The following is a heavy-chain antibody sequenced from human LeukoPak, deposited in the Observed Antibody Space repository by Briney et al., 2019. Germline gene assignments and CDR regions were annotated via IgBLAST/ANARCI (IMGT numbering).Heavy chain of an antibody. CDR1: GGSISSSNW. Sequence: SETLSLTCAVSGGSISSSNWWSWIRQPPGKGLEWIGEINHSGSTNYNPSLKSRVTISVDTSKNQFSLKLSSVTAADTAVYYCARQLRYYGSGSYRVNWFDPWGQGTLVTVSS. D-gene: IGHD3-10*01. CDR2: INHSGST. CDR3: ARQLRYYGSGSYRVNWFDP. J-gene: IGHJ5*02. V-gene: IGHV4-4*02.